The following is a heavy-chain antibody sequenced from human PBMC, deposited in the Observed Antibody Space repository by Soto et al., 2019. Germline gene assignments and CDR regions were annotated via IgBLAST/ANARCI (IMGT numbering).Heavy chain of an antibody. CDR3: ARRISGGQWFDP. D-gene: IGHD3-10*01. J-gene: IGHJ5*02. CDR1: GGSISSSSYY. CDR2: TYYIGST. V-gene: IGHV4-39*01. Sequence: SETLSLTGTVPGGSISSSSYYWGWIRQPPGKGLEWIGSTYYIGSTYYNPSLKSRLTISVDTSKNQFSLKLSSVTAADTAVYYCARRISGGQWFDPWGQGTLVTVSS.